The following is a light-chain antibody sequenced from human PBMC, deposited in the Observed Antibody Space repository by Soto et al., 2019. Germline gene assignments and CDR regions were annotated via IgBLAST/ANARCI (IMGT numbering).Light chain of an antibody. CDR2: GAS. CDR3: QQYNNWPLYT. Sequence: EIVLTQSPATLSVSPGERATLSCRASQSVSSNLAWYQQKPGQAPRLLIYGASTRATGIPARFSGSGSGTEFTLTISRLQSADFAVYYCQQYNNWPLYTFGQGTKLEIK. V-gene: IGKV3-15*01. J-gene: IGKJ2*01. CDR1: QSVSSN.